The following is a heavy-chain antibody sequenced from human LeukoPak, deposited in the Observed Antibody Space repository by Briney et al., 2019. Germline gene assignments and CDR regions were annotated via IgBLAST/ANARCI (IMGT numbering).Heavy chain of an antibody. CDR2: ISSSSSYI. V-gene: IGHV3-21*01. J-gene: IGHJ6*03. D-gene: IGHD7-27*01. Sequence: GGSLRLSCAASGFTFSSYSMNWVRQAPGKGLEWVSSISSSSSYIYYADSVKGRFTISRDNAKNSLYMQMNSLRAEDTAVYYCAGASMGIPRAYYYYYMDVGGKGTTVTVS. CDR1: GFTFSSYS. CDR3: AGASMGIPRAYYYYYMDV.